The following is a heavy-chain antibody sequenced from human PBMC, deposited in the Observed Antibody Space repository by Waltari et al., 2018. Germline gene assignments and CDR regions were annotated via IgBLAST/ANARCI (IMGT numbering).Heavy chain of an antibody. J-gene: IGHJ6*03. D-gene: IGHD1-1*01. CDR3: ANNEYYYYYMDV. Sequence: QVQLVESGGGVVQPGGSLRLSCAASGFTFSSRGMHWVGQAPGKGLEWVAFIRYDGSNKYYADAVKGRFTISRDNSKNTLYLQMNSLRAEDTAVYYCANNEYYYYYMDVWGKGTTVTVSS. CDR2: IRYDGSNK. V-gene: IGHV3-30*02. CDR1: GFTFSSRG.